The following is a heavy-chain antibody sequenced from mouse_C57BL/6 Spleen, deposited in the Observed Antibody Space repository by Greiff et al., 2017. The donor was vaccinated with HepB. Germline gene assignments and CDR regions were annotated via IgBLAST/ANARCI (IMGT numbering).Heavy chain of an antibody. CDR1: GYTFTSYG. V-gene: IGHV1-81*01. CDR3: ARHDGYPFAY. D-gene: IGHD2-3*01. CDR2: IYPRSGNT. J-gene: IGHJ3*01. Sequence: QVQLKESGAELARPGASVKLSCKASGYTFTSYGISWVKQRTGQGLEWIGEIYPRSGNTYYNEKFKGKATLTADKSSSTAYMELRSLTSEDSAVYFCARHDGYPFAYWGQGTLVTVSA.